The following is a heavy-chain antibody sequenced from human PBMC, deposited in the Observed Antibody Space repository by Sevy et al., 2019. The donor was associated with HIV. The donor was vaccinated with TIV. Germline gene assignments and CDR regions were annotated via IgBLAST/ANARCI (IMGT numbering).Heavy chain of an antibody. V-gene: IGHV3-30*18. Sequence: GGSRRLSCIGSGFSFSYYGIHWVRQSPGKGLDWVALISHDGINEYYADSVKGRFTISRDNSKNTVYLEMNSLRNEDTAIYFCANAYSGSYSHSYRYALDVWGQGTTVTVSS. CDR2: ISHDGINE. D-gene: IGHD1-26*01. J-gene: IGHJ6*02. CDR3: ANAYSGSYSHSYRYALDV. CDR1: GFSFSYYG.